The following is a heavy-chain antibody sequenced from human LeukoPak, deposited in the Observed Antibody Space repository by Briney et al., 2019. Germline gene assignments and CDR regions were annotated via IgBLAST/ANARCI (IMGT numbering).Heavy chain of an antibody. J-gene: IGHJ4*02. CDR2: IYYSGST. V-gene: IGHV4-39*07. Sequence: KPSETLSLTCTVSGGSISSSSYYWGWIRQPPGKGLEWIGSIYYSGSTYYNPSLKSRVTISVDTSKNQFSLKLSSVTAADTAVYYCARDHGQLVLNYWGQGTLVTVSS. CDR1: GGSISSSSYY. D-gene: IGHD6-6*01. CDR3: ARDHGQLVLNY.